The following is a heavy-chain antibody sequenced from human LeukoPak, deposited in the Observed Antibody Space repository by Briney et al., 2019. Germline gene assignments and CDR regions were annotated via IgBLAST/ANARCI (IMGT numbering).Heavy chain of an antibody. J-gene: IGHJ4*02. D-gene: IGHD2-2*03. V-gene: IGHV4-4*07. CDR3: ASHGYCSSTSCSPPNA. Sequence: NPSETLSLTCTVSGGSISSYYWSWIRQPAGKGLEWIGRIYTSGSTNYNPSLKSRVTISVDTSKNQFSLKLSSVTAADTAVYYCASHGYCSSTSCSPPNAWGQGTLVTVSS. CDR2: IYTSGST. CDR1: GGSISSYY.